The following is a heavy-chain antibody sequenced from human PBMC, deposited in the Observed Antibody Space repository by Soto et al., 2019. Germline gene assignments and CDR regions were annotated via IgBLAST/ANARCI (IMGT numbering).Heavy chain of an antibody. Sequence: GGSLRLSXAASGFSFSNYAMHWVRQAPGKGLEWVAVISYDGRDKYYEDSVKGRYTISRDKSKNTLFLQMNSLRAEDTAVYYCARHCRSTSCYDYWGQGTLVTVSS. CDR3: ARHCRSTSCYDY. J-gene: IGHJ4*02. CDR2: ISYDGRDK. D-gene: IGHD2-2*01. CDR1: GFSFSNYA. V-gene: IGHV3-30*03.